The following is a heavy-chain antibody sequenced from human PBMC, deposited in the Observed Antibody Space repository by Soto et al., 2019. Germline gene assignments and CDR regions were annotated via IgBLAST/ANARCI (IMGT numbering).Heavy chain of an antibody. CDR1: GFTFSSYG. J-gene: IGHJ4*02. CDR2: IWYDGSNK. V-gene: IGHV3-33*01. CDR3: ARGPYYDSSGSPDY. D-gene: IGHD3-22*01. Sequence: QVQLVESGGGVVQPGRSLRLSCAASGFTFSSYGMHWVRQAPGKGLEWVAVIWYDGSNKYYADSVKGRFTISRDNSKNTLYLQMNSRRAEDTAVYYCARGPYYDSSGSPDYWGQGTLVTVSS.